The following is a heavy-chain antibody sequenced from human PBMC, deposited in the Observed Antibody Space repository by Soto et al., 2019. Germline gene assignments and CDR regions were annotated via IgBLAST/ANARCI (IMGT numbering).Heavy chain of an antibody. CDR1: GGSISSGGYY. CDR3: ARSSIEPRIFMYPFDS. V-gene: IGHV4-31*03. J-gene: IGHJ4*02. D-gene: IGHD3-9*01. Sequence: PSETLSLTCTVSGGSISSGGYYWSWIRQHPGKGLEGIGYIYESGSTYYNPSIKSRVAISLDTSKNQFSLSLHSVTAADTAVHYCARSSIEPRIFMYPFDSWGQGTLVTVSS. CDR2: IYESGST.